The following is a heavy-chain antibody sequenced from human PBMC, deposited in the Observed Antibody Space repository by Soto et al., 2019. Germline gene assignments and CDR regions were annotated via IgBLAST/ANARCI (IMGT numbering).Heavy chain of an antibody. Sequence: PSETLSLTCTVSGISVSTSDYYWGWVRQPPGKGLDWIGNIYYSGSTFYNPSLRSRVTLSVDTSTNQFSLRLNSVTVADTAVYFCAGFVVPASRNSDFDYWGQGTLVTVSS. D-gene: IGHD2-15*01. V-gene: IGHV4-39*01. CDR2: IYYSGST. CDR1: GISVSTSDYY. CDR3: AGFVVPASRNSDFDY. J-gene: IGHJ4*02.